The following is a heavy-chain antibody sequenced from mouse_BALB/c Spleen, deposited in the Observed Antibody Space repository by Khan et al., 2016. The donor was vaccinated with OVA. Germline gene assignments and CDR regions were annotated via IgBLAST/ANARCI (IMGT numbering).Heavy chain of an antibody. V-gene: IGHV6-6*02. Sequence: EVKVEESGGGLVQPGGSMKLSCVASGFTFSNYWMNWVRQSPEKGLEWVAEIRLKSNNYATHYAESVKGRFTISRDDSKSSVYLQMHNLSAEDTGIHCCTTGFAYWGQGTLVTVSA. CDR2: IRLKSNNYAT. D-gene: IGHD1-1*01. J-gene: IGHJ3*01. CDR1: GFTFSNYW. CDR3: TTGFAY.